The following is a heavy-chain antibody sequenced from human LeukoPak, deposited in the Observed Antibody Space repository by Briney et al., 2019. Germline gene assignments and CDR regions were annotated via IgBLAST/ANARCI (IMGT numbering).Heavy chain of an antibody. Sequence: GASVKVSCKASGYTFTGYYMHRVRQAPGQGLEWMGWINPNSGGTNYAQNFQGRVTMTRDTSISTTYMELSRLRPDDTAVYYCARVGDGLNDAFDIWGQGTMVTVSS. CDR1: GYTFTGYY. CDR2: INPNSGGT. CDR3: ARVGDGLNDAFDI. V-gene: IGHV1-2*02. J-gene: IGHJ3*02. D-gene: IGHD5-24*01.